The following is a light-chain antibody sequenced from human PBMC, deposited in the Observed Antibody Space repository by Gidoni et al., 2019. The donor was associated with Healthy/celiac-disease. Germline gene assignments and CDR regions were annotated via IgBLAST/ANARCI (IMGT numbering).Light chain of an antibody. V-gene: IGKV1-5*03. J-gene: IGKJ1*01. CDR2: KAS. CDR1: W. CDR3: QQYNSYWT. Sequence: WLAWYQQKPGKAPKLLIYKASSLESGVPSRFSGSGSGTEFTLTISSLQPDDFATYYCQQYNSYWTFGQGTKVEIK.